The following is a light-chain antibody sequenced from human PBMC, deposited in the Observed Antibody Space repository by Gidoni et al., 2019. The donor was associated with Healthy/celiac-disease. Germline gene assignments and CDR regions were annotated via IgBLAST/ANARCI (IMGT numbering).Light chain of an antibody. CDR2: LGS. Sequence: DIVMTQSPLSLPVTPGEPASISCRSSQSLLHNNGYNYLDWYLQKPGQSPQLLIYLGSNRASGVPDRFSGSGSGTDFTLKSSRVEAEDVGVYYCMQALQTPSFGGGTKVEIK. V-gene: IGKV2-28*01. J-gene: IGKJ4*01. CDR1: QSLLHNNGYNY. CDR3: MQALQTPS.